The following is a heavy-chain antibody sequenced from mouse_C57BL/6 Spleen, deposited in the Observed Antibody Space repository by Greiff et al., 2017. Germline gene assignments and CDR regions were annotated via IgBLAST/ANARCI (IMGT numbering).Heavy chain of an antibody. D-gene: IGHD3-2*02. V-gene: IGHV1-61*01. CDR1: GYTFTSYW. Sequence: VQLQQSGAELVRPGSSVKLSCKASGYTFTSYWMDWVKQRPGQGLEWIGNIYPSDSETHYNQKFKDKATLTVDKSSSTAYMQLSSLTSEDSAVYYCASPDSSGPWFAYWGQGTLVTVSA. CDR3: ASPDSSGPWFAY. J-gene: IGHJ3*01. CDR2: IYPSDSET.